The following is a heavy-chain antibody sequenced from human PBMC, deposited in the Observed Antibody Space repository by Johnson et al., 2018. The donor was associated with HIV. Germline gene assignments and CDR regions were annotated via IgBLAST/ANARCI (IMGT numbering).Heavy chain of an antibody. V-gene: IGHV3-74*01. CDR2: INWHGGST. D-gene: IGHD6-13*01. CDR3: ARVRAAAVSDAFDI. Sequence: VQLVESGGGLVQPGGSLRLSCAASGFTFSSYWMHWVRQAPGKGLVWVSGINWHGGSTGYADSVKGRFTISRDNAKNSLYLQMNSLRADDTALYYCARVRAAAVSDAFDIWGQGTMVTVSS. CDR1: GFTFSSYW. J-gene: IGHJ3*02.